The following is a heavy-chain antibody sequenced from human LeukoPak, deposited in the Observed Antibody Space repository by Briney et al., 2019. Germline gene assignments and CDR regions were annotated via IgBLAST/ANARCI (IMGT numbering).Heavy chain of an antibody. CDR1: GFTFSSYG. J-gene: IGHJ4*02. CDR2: ISFDGSNK. CDR3: AKDRIPLIVVVIPEFDY. D-gene: IGHD3-22*01. V-gene: IGHV3-30*18. Sequence: PGGSLRLSCAASGFTFSSYGMHWVRQAPGKGLEWVAVISFDGSNKYYADSVKGRFTISRDNSKNTLYLQINSLRAEDTAVYYCAKDRIPLIVVVIPEFDYWGQGTLVTVSS.